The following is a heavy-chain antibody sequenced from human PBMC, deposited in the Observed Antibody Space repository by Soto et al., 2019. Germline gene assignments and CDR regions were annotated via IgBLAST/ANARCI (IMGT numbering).Heavy chain of an antibody. CDR2: TYYRSKWYN. CDR1: GDSVSSNSGA. V-gene: IGHV6-1*01. J-gene: IGHJ6*02. CDR3: VRQYRESQYYSGLDV. Sequence: SQTLSLTCAISGDSVSSNSGAWNWIRQSPSRGLEWLGRTYYRSKWYNDFAVSVKSRITINPDTSKNQFSLQLNSVTPEDTAVYYCVRQYRESQYYSGLDVWGQGTKVTVSS. D-gene: IGHD6-6*01.